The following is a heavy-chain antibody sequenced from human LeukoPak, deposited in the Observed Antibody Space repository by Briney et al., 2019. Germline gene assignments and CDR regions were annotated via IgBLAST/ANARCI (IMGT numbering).Heavy chain of an antibody. CDR3: ARAENRYDILTGYLSFDY. CDR1: GYTFIGYY. Sequence: GASVKVSCKASGYTFIGYYMHWVRQAPGQGLEWMGIINPSGGSTSYAQKFQGRVTMTRDTSTSTVYMELSSLRSEDTAVYYCARAENRYDILTGYLSFDYWGQGTLVTVSS. D-gene: IGHD3-9*01. V-gene: IGHV1-46*01. J-gene: IGHJ4*02. CDR2: INPSGGST.